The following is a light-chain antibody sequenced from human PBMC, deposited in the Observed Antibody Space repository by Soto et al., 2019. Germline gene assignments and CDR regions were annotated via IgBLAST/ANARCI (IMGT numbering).Light chain of an antibody. Sequence: DVVMTQSPLSLPVTLGQPASISCRSSQSLVYSDGNTYLNWFQQRPGQSPRRLIYKVSNRDSGVPDRFSGRGSGTDFTLKISRVEAEDVGVYYCMQGTHWTFGQGTKLESK. J-gene: IGKJ2*01. V-gene: IGKV2-30*01. CDR3: MQGTHWT. CDR2: KVS. CDR1: QSLVYSDGNTY.